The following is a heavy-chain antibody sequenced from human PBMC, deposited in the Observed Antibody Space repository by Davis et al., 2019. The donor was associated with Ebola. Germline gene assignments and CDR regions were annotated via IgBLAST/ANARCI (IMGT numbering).Heavy chain of an antibody. CDR2: TYYYRSKWYI. CDR3: ARGWLRSGFDY. CDR1: GDSVSGNNGA. D-gene: IGHD5-12*01. Sequence: PSETLSLTCAISGDSVSGNNGAWNWIRQSPSRGLEWLGRTYYYRSKWYIDYAESVRGRIIINPDTSKNQFSLQLNSVTPEDTAVYYCARGWLRSGFDYWGQGTLVIVSS. J-gene: IGHJ4*02. V-gene: IGHV6-1*01.